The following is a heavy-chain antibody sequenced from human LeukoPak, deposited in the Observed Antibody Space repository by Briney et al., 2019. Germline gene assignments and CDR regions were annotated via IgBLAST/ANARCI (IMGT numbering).Heavy chain of an antibody. CDR2: ISAYNGNT. D-gene: IGHD2-2*01. J-gene: IGHJ1*01. V-gene: IGHV1-18*01. CDR3: ARVYCSSTSCYPEYFQH. Sequence: ASVKVSCKASGYTFTSYGISWVRQAPGQGLEWMGWISAYNGNTNYARKLQGRVTMTTDTSTSTAYMELRSLRSDDTAAYYCARVYCSSTSCYPEYFQHWGQGTLVTVSS. CDR1: GYTFTSYG.